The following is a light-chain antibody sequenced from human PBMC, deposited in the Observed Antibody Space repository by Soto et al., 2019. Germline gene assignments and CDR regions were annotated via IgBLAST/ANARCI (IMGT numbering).Light chain of an antibody. V-gene: IGKV4-1*01. J-gene: IGKJ4*01. CDR2: WAS. CDR1: QSVLYSSNNKNY. Sequence: DIVMTQSPDSLAVSLGEWATINCKSSQSVLYSSNNKNYLAWYQQKPGPPPKLLIYWASTRESGVPDRFSGSGSGTDFTLTISSLQAEDVAVYYCQQYYSTPPTFGGGTKVDIK. CDR3: QQYYSTPPT.